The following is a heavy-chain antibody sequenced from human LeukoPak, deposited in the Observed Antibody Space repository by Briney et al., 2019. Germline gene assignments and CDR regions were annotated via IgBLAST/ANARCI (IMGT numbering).Heavy chain of an antibody. CDR3: TTAPASLDY. J-gene: IGHJ4*02. Sequence: GGSLRLSCATSGFTFRNALMSWVRQAPGKGLEWVGRIKSKHDGGTTDFAAPVKGRFSISRDDSENTLYLQMNSLITDDTAVYYCTTAPASLDYWGQGTLVTVSS. V-gene: IGHV3-15*01. CDR1: GFTFRNAL. CDR2: IKSKHDGGTT.